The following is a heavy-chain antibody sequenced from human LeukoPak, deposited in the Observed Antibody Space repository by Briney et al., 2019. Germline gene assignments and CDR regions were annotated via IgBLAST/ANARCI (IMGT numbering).Heavy chain of an antibody. CDR1: GGSISSSSYY. Sequence: SETLSLTCTVSGGSISSSSYYWGWIRQPPGKGLEWIGSIYYSGSTNYNPSLKSRVTISVDTSKNQFSLKLSSVAAADTAVYYCASLEPSDDTYPIWGQGTMVTVSS. D-gene: IGHD3-22*01. V-gene: IGHV4-39*07. CDR2: IYYSGST. CDR3: ASLEPSDDTYPI. J-gene: IGHJ3*02.